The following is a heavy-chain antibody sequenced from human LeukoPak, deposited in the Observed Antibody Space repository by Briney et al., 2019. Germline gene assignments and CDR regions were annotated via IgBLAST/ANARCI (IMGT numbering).Heavy chain of an antibody. V-gene: IGHV3-21*04. D-gene: IGHD1-1*01. CDR1: GFTFSSYS. J-gene: IGHJ4*02. CDR3: TWNDVGYFDY. CDR2: ISSSSSYI. Sequence: PGGSLRHSCAASGFTFSSYSMNWVRQAPGKGLEWVSSISSSSSYIYYADSVKGRFTISRDNAKNSWYLQMNSLSAEDTAVYYCTWNDVGYFDYWGQGTLVTVSS.